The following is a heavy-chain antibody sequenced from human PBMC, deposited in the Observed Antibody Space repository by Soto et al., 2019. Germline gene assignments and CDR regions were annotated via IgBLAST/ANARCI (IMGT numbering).Heavy chain of an antibody. V-gene: IGHV1-2*04. CDR3: ARGADVVVPAAVVGGYYYGMDV. CDR2: INPNSGGT. CDR1: GYTFTGYY. J-gene: IGHJ6*02. D-gene: IGHD2-2*01. Sequence: ASVKVSCKASGYTFTGYYMHWVRQAPGQGLEWMGWINPNSGGTNYAQKFQGWVTMTRDTSISTAYMELSRLRSDDTAVYYCARGADVVVPAAVVGGYYYGMDVWGQRTTVTVSS.